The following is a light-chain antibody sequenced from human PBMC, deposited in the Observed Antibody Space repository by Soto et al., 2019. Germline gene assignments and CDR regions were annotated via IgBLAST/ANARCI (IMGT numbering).Light chain of an antibody. Sequence: EIVLTQSPGTLSLSPGERATLSCRASQSIGSSYLAWYQQKPGQAPRLLIYGASSRASGFPNRFSGSGSGTDFTLTISRLESEDFAVCYCQHYGSSLSITFGQGTRLEIK. CDR2: GAS. CDR3: QHYGSSLSIT. J-gene: IGKJ5*01. CDR1: QSIGSSY. V-gene: IGKV3-20*01.